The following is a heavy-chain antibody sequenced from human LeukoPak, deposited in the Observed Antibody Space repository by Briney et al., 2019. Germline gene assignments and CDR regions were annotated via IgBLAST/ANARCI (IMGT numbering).Heavy chain of an antibody. Sequence: GGSLRLSCAASGFTFSSYAMHWVRQAPGKGLGWVAVISYDGSNKYYADSVKGRFTISRDNSKNTLYLQMNSLRAEDTAVYYCARDLGYCSSTSCYTALDYWGQGTLVTVSS. D-gene: IGHD2-2*02. CDR1: GFTFSSYA. CDR3: ARDLGYCSSTSCYTALDY. CDR2: ISYDGSNK. J-gene: IGHJ4*02. V-gene: IGHV3-30-3*01.